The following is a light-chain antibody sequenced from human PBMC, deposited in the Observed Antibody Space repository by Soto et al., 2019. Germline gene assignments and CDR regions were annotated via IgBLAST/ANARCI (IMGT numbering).Light chain of an antibody. Sequence: QSVLTQPPSASGTPGQRVTISCSGSSSNLGSHDVNWYQHLPGAAPKLLIYSNSHRPSGVHDRFSGSKSGTSASQAIRGLQSEDEADYYCAAWQDSLNGPVFGGGTKLTVL. J-gene: IGLJ2*01. CDR1: SSNLGSHD. CDR2: SNS. V-gene: IGLV1-44*01. CDR3: AAWQDSLNGPV.